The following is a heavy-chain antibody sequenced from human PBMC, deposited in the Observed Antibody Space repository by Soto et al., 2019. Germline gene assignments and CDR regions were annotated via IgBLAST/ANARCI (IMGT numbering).Heavy chain of an antibody. V-gene: IGHV1-69*06. J-gene: IGHJ5*02. CDR1: GVPFSSYA. D-gene: IGHD3-3*01. Sequence: SVKVSCKASGVPFSSYAINWVRQAPGQGLEWMGGIIPIFGTANYAQRFQGRVTITADKSTSTAYMELSSLRSEDTAVYYCVSSPTDFWGGRYGRLDPWGQGTLVTVSS. CDR3: VSSPTDFWGGRYGRLDP. CDR2: IIPIFGTA.